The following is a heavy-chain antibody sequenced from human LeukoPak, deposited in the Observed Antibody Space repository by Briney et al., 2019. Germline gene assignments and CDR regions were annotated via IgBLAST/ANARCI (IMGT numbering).Heavy chain of an antibody. D-gene: IGHD3-22*01. CDR2: IYPGDSDT. CDR3: ARHRISGSSGYYPGDY. J-gene: IGHJ4*02. CDR1: GYSFTTYW. V-gene: IGHV5-51*01. Sequence: GGSLKISCKGSGYSFTTYWIAWVRQMPGKGLEWRGIIYPGDSDTRYSPSFQGQVTISADKSISTAYLQWSSLKASDTAMYYCARHRISGSSGYYPGDYWGQGTLVTVSS.